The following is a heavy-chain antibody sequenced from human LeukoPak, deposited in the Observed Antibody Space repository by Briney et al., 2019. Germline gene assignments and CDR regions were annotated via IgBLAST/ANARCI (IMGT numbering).Heavy chain of an antibody. V-gene: IGHV6-1*01. Sequence: SQTLSLTCAISGGAVSSNTEAWNWIRQSPSRGLEWLGRTYYRSKWCNDYAVSVKSRISVNPDTSKNQFSLQLNSVTPEDTAVYYCARNGGRYYFAFDIWGQGTMVTVSS. J-gene: IGHJ3*02. D-gene: IGHD1-26*01. CDR3: ARNGGRYYFAFDI. CDR2: TYYRSKWCN. CDR1: GGAVSSNTEA.